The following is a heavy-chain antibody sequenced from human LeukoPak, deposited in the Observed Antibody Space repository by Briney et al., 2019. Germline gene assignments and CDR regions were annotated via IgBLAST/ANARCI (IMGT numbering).Heavy chain of an antibody. Sequence: GESLKISCKTSGYSFTSYWITWVRQMPGKGPEWMGRIDPSDSYTDYSPPFQGHVTISADKSVSTAYLQWSSLKASDNAIYYCARRGSGWSYDYWGQGTLVTVSS. V-gene: IGHV5-10-1*01. CDR1: GYSFTSYW. D-gene: IGHD6-19*01. J-gene: IGHJ4*02. CDR3: ARRGSGWSYDY. CDR2: IDPSDSYT.